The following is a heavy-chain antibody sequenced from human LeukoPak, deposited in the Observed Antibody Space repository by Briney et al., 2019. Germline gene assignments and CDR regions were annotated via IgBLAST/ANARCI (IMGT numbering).Heavy chain of an antibody. Sequence: GGSLRLSCAASGFTFDDHGMNWVRQAPGKGLEWVSGINWNGGSTFYADSVKGRFTISRDNAKNALYLQMNSLRAEDTAVYYCAREPRVEATTYSFDYWGQGTLVTVSS. CDR2: INWNGGST. J-gene: IGHJ4*02. CDR3: AREPRVEATTYSFDY. CDR1: GFTFDDHG. D-gene: IGHD1-26*01. V-gene: IGHV3-20*04.